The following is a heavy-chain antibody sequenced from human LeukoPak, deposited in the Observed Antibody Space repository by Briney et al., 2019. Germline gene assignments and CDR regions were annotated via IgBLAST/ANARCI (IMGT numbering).Heavy chain of an antibody. CDR2: IYPGGNL. CDR1: EVTVTDNY. D-gene: IGHD3-16*01. V-gene: IGHV3-53*01. Sequence: GGSLRLSCAASEVTVTDNYMSWVRQAPGKGLQWVSVIYPGGNLYYADSVKGRFIISRDNSKNTLSLQMNSLTADDTAVYYCVRGPRYYDDSGFHYGVFDIWGQGTLVTVSS. J-gene: IGHJ3*02. CDR3: VRGPRYYDDSGFHYGVFDI.